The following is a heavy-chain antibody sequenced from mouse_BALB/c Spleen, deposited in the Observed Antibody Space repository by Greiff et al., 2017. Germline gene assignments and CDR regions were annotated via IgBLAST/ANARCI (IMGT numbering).Heavy chain of an antibody. D-gene: IGHD2-14*01. V-gene: IGHV1-7*01. Sequence: VQLQQSGAELAKPGASVKMSCKASGYTFTSYWMHWVKQRPGQGLEWIGYINPSTGYTEYNQKFKDKATLTADKSSSTAYMQLSSLTSEDSAVYYCASPYRYDGAMDYWGQGTSVTVSS. CDR1: GYTFTSYW. CDR3: ASPYRYDGAMDY. J-gene: IGHJ4*01. CDR2: INPSTGYT.